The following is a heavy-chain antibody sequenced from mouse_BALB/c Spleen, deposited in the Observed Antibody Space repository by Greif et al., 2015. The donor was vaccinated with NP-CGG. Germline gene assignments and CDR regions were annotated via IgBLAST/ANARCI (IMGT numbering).Heavy chain of an antibody. Sequence: EVQLQQSGTVLARPGASVKMSCKASGYSFTSYWMHWVKQRPGQGLEWIGAIYPGNSDTSYNQKFKGKAKLTAVTSASTAYMELSSLTNEDSAVYYCPYGNYHYAMDYWGQGTSVTVSS. CDR2: IYPGNSDT. CDR3: PYGNYHYAMDY. J-gene: IGHJ4*01. D-gene: IGHD2-1*01. V-gene: IGHV1-5*01. CDR1: GYSFTSYW.